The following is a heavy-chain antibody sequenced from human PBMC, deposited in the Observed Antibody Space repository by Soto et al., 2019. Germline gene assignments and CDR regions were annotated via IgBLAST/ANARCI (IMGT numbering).Heavy chain of an antibody. CDR3: ATRRDGHVARYYYGMDV. J-gene: IGHJ6*02. CDR1: GGTFSSYA. D-gene: IGHD5-12*01. CDR2: IIPIFGTA. V-gene: IGHV1-69*13. Sequence: SVKVSCKASGGTFSSYAISWVRQAPGQGLEWMGGIIPIFGTANYAQKFQGRVTITADESTSTAYMELSSLRSEDTAVYYCATRRDGHVARYYYGMDVWGQGTTVTVSS.